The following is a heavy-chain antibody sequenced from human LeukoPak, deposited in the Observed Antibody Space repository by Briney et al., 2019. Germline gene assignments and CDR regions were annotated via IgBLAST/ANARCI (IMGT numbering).Heavy chain of an antibody. CDR2: SYTSGST. CDR3: ARESQHPLKSMVAQRWFDP. J-gene: IGHJ5*02. Sequence: SQTLSLTCTVSGGSISSGNYDWGWIRQPAGKGLEWIGRSYTSGSTNYNPSLKSRVTISVDTSKNQFSLKLSSVTAADTAVYYCARESQHPLKSMVAQRWFDPWGRGTLVTVSS. V-gene: IGHV4-61*02. CDR1: GGSISSGNYD. D-gene: IGHD5-12*01.